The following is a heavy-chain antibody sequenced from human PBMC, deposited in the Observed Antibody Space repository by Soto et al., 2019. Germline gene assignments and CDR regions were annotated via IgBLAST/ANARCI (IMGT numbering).Heavy chain of an antibody. V-gene: IGHV4-61*01. CDR1: GGSVRSGSYY. CDR2: IYQSGTT. J-gene: IGHJ4*02. D-gene: IGHD3-22*01. CDR3: ARDSSGRHDY. Sequence: ETLSLTCSVSGGSVRSGSYYWTWIRQPPGKGLEWIGYIYQSGTTNYNASLKSRVTISIDTSKNQFFLKLNSVTAADTAVYYCARDSSGRHDYWGQGTLVTVSS.